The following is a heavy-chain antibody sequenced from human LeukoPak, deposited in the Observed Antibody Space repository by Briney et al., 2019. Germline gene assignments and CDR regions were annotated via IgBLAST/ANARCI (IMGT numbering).Heavy chain of an antibody. CDR3: ARQGEAASFDY. V-gene: IGHV1-2*02. Sequence: AASVKVSCKASGYTFTGAYIHWVRQAPGQGPEWMGWIISYSGGTNYAQKFQGRVTLTRDTSLGTAYMELSRLRSDDTAVYYCARQGEAASFDYWGQGTLVTVSS. CDR1: GYTFTGAY. J-gene: IGHJ4*02. D-gene: IGHD6-13*01. CDR2: IISYSGGT.